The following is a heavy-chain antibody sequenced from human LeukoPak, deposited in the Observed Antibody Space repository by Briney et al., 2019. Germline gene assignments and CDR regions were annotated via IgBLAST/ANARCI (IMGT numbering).Heavy chain of an antibody. D-gene: IGHD1-7*01. V-gene: IGHV3-30*04. CDR2: ISYDGNTQ. CDR1: GFTFSIYA. Sequence: GRSLRLSCAASGFTFSIYAMHWVRQAPGKGLEWVAVISYDGNTQYYADSVKGRFTISRDNAKNSLYLQMNSLRAEDTAVYYCARDLKKYDPQTTLLSAFDIWGQGTMVTVSS. CDR3: ARDLKKYDPQTTLLSAFDI. J-gene: IGHJ3*02.